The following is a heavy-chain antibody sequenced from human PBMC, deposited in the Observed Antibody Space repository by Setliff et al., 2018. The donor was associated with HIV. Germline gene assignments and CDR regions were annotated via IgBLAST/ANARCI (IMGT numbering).Heavy chain of an antibody. CDR2: IYHSGST. V-gene: IGHV4-38-2*01. J-gene: IGHJ2*01. D-gene: IGHD2-21*01. CDR3: ERRRETIVVVIGIPNWYFDL. CDR1: GYSISSGYY. Sequence: SETLSLTCAVSGYSISSGYYWGWIRQPPGKGLEWIGTIYHSGSTYYNPSLKSRVTISVDTSKNQFSLRLSPVTAADSAVYYCERRRETIVVVIGIPNWYFDLWGRGTLVTVSS.